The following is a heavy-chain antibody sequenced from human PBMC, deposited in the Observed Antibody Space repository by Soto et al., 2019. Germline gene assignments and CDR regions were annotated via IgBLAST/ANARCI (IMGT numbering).Heavy chain of an antibody. D-gene: IGHD2-2*01. J-gene: IGHJ4*02. CDR3: ARDYCSSTSCYDY. CDR2: ISSSSSTI. CDR1: GFTFSSYS. V-gene: IGHV3-48*01. Sequence: EVQLVESGGGLVQPGGSLRLSCAASGFTFSSYSMNWVRQAPGKGLEWVSYISSSSSTIYYADSVKGRFTISRDNAKNSLYLQMNSLRAEDTAVYYCARDYCSSTSCYDYWGQGTLVTVSS.